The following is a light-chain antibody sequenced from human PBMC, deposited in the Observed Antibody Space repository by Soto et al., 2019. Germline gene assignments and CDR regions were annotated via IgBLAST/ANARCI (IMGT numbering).Light chain of an antibody. CDR3: QQYRTYPT. Sequence: AIQLTQSPSSLSASIGDRVTVTCRASQGLNSALAWYQQEPGKPPKLLIYYASTLESGVPSRFSGSGSGADFTLAISSLQPEDFATYFCQQYRTYPTFGGGTKVDIK. J-gene: IGKJ4*01. CDR1: QGLNSA. V-gene: IGKV1-13*02. CDR2: YAS.